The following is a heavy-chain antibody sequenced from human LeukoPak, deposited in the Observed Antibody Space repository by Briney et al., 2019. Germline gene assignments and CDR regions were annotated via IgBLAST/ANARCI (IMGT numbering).Heavy chain of an antibody. Sequence: GGSLRLSCAASGFTVSSNYMSWVRQAPGKGLEWVSVIYSGGSTYYADSVKGRFTISRDNSKNTLYLQMNSLRAEDTAVYYCARWDSHGVNFDYWGQGTLVTVSS. CDR1: GFTVSSNY. D-gene: IGHD5-18*01. CDR2: IYSGGST. V-gene: IGHV3-66*01. CDR3: ARWDSHGVNFDY. J-gene: IGHJ4*02.